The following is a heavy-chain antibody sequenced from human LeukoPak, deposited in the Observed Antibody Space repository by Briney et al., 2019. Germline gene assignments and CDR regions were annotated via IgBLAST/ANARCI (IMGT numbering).Heavy chain of an antibody. CDR3: ARDQWAYYYDSSGYPPPDAFDI. D-gene: IGHD3-22*01. CDR1: GFTFSSYS. V-gene: IGHV3-21*01. CDR2: ISSSSSYI. J-gene: IGHJ3*02. Sequence: PGGSLRLSCAASGFTFSSYSMNWVRQAPGKGLEWVSSISSSSSYIYYADSVKGRFTISRDNAKNSLYLQMNSLRAEDTAVYYCARDQWAYYYDSSGYPPPDAFDIWGQGTMVTVSS.